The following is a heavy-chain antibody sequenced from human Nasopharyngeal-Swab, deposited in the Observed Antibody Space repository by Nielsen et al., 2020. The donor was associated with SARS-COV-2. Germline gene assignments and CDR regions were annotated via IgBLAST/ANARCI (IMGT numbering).Heavy chain of an antibody. Sequence: GESLKISCTASGFTFGDYAMSWFRQAPGKGLEWVGFIRSKAYGGTTDYAASVKGRFTISRDDSKSIAYLQMNSLKTEDTAVYYCTRVSGHWYFDLWGRGTLVTVSS. J-gene: IGHJ2*01. CDR3: TRVSGHWYFDL. V-gene: IGHV3-49*03. CDR2: IRSKAYGGTT. CDR1: GFTFGDYA.